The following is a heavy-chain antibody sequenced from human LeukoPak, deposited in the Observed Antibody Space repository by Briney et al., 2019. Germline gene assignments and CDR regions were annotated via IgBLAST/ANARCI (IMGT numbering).Heavy chain of an antibody. CDR2: ISYDGSKK. CDR1: GFTFSSYA. J-gene: IGHJ4*01. V-gene: IGHV3-30*04. Sequence: GGSLRLSCAASGFTFSSYAMHWVRQAPGKGLEWVTIISYDGSKKYYADYVKGRFTISRDNSKNTLYLQMNSLRAEDTAIYYCVRGLTLGSAGFDYWGHGTLLIVS. CDR3: VRGLTLGSAGFDY. D-gene: IGHD3-10*01.